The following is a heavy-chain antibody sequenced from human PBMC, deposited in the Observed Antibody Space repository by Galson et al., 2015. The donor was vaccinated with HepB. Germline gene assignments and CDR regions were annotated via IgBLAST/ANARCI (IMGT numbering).Heavy chain of an antibody. D-gene: IGHD3-9*01. V-gene: IGHV1-24*01. CDR2: FDPEDGET. Sequence: SVKVSCKVSGYTLTELSVHWVRQAPGEGLEWMGYFDPEDGETIYAQKFQGRVTMTEDTSTDTAYMELSSLRSEDTAVYYCAAQAVSTFYDILTGFSQKFNWFDPWGQGTLVTVSS. CDR3: AAQAVSTFYDILTGFSQKFNWFDP. CDR1: GYTLTELS. J-gene: IGHJ5*02.